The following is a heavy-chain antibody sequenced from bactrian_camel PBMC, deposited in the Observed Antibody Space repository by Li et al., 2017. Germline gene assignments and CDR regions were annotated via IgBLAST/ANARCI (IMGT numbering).Heavy chain of an antibody. CDR1: GFTFSSYW. J-gene: IGHJ4*01. CDR3: AKAAENGYIWLSPGAD. Sequence: HVQLVESGGGSVQAGGSLTLSCAASGFTFSSYWEYWVRQAPGKGLEWVSSISRSGDTTQYASSVKGRFAISRVNANNTVYLQLNSLKTEDTAMYYCAKAAENGYIWLSPGADWGQGTQVTVS. CDR2: ISRSGDTT. V-gene: IGHV3S1*01. D-gene: IGHD2*01.